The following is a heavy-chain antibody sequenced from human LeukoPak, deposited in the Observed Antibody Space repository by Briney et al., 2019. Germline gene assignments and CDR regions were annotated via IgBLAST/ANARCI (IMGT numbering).Heavy chain of an antibody. Sequence: SETLSLTCSVSGGSINNSSYYWGWIRQPPGKGLEWIGSIYYSGTTYYNPSLKSRVTMSVDTSKNQFSLKLSSVTAADTAVYYCARNYRGYIYAYSFDYWGQGTLVTVSA. CDR3: ARNYRGYIYAYSFDY. V-gene: IGHV4-39*07. J-gene: IGHJ4*02. CDR2: IYYSGTT. D-gene: IGHD5-18*01. CDR1: GGSINNSSYY.